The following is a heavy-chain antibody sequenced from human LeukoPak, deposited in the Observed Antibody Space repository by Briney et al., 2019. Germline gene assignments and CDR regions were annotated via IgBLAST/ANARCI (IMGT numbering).Heavy chain of an antibody. CDR2: IHYSGST. CDR1: GGSISSYY. CDR3: ARARSDSSGYYGEYYFDY. D-gene: IGHD3-22*01. V-gene: IGHV4-59*08. J-gene: IGHJ4*02. Sequence: PSETLSLTCSVSGGSISSYYWSWIRQPPEKGLEWIGYIHYSGSTSYNPSLKSRVTMSVDTSKNQFSLKLSSVTAADTAVYYCARARSDSSGYYGEYYFDYWGQGTLVTVSS.